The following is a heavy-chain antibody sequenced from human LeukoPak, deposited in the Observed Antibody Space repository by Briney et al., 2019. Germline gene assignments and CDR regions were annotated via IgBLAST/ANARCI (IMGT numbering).Heavy chain of an antibody. J-gene: IGHJ4*02. CDR2: IYHSGSI. CDR3: ARDRIYGSGSDHFDY. CDR1: GCSIRSGYY. V-gene: IGHV4-38-2*02. D-gene: IGHD3-10*01. Sequence: SETLSLTCTVSGCSIRSGYYWGWIRQPPGKGLEWIGSIYHSGSIYHKPSLKSRVTISVDTSKNQFSLKLSSVTAADTAVYYCARDRIYGSGSDHFDYWGQGTLVTVSS.